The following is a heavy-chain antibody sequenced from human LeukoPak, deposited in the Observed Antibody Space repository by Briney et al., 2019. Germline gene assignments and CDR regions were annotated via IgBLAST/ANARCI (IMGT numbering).Heavy chain of an antibody. CDR1: GFTFSSYA. CDR2: ISGSGGST. CDR3: AKSGIVRGTTGTFDY. Sequence: HPGGSLRLSCAASGFTFSSYAMSWVRQAPGKGLEWVSAISGSGGSTYYADSVKGRFTISRDNSKNTLYLQMNSLRAEDTAVYYCAKSGIVRGTTGTFDYWGQGTLVTVSS. J-gene: IGHJ4*02. V-gene: IGHV3-23*01. D-gene: IGHD3-10*01.